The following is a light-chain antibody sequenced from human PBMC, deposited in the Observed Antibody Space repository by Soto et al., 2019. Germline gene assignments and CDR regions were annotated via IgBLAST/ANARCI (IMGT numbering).Light chain of an antibody. CDR3: QQSDSTPYT. V-gene: IGKV1-39*01. CDR1: QTISTY. Sequence: DIQMTQSPSSLSASVGDMVTITCRASQTISTYLNWYQQKPGKVPRLLIYDASSLLSGVPSRFSGSGSGTDFTLTIASLQPEDFSTYYCQQSDSTPYTFGQGTKVEI. J-gene: IGKJ2*01. CDR2: DAS.